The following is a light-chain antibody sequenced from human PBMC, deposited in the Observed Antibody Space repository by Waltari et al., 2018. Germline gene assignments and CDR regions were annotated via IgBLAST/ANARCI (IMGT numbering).Light chain of an antibody. Sequence: IVLTQSQGTLSFSPGERAALSCRASQGVSSSYLAWYPQKPGQAPRLLIYGASTRPTGIPDRFSGSTSGTDFTLTISRLEPEDFAVYYCLHYGRSVYTFGQGTKLEIK. V-gene: IGKV3-20*01. J-gene: IGKJ2*01. CDR1: QGVSSSY. CDR2: GAS. CDR3: LHYGRSVYT.